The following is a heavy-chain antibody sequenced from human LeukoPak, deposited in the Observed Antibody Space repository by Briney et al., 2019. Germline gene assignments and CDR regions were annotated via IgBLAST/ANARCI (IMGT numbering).Heavy chain of an antibody. Sequence: ASVKVSFKASGYTFTTYGISWVRQAPGQGLEWMGWISAYNGNTNYAQKLQGRVTMTTDTSTSTAYMELRSLRSDDTAVYYCARDDDYGGNGGYYGMDVWGQGTTVTVSS. D-gene: IGHD4-23*01. V-gene: IGHV1-18*01. CDR2: ISAYNGNT. CDR1: GYTFTTYG. CDR3: ARDDDYGGNGGYYGMDV. J-gene: IGHJ6*02.